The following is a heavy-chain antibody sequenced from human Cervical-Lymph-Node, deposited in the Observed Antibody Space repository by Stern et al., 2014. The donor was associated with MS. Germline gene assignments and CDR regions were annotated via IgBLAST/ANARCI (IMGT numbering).Heavy chain of an antibody. Sequence: DQLVESGGGVVQPGGSLRLSCAASGFTFSNFAMHWVRQAPGKGLEWVTIISYDGTKIYYADSVKGRFTISRDKNALFLQMSSLSPDDTGVYYCARDAALYSYGHGIDYWGQGALVTVSS. J-gene: IGHJ4*02. CDR1: GFTFSNFA. V-gene: IGHV3-30*04. CDR3: ARDAALYSYGHGIDY. CDR2: ISYDGTKI. D-gene: IGHD5-18*01.